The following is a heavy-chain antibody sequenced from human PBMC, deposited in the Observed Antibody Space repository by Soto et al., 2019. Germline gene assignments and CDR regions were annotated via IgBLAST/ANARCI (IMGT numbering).Heavy chain of an antibody. CDR2: INHSGRV. V-gene: IGHV4-34*01. Sequence: SETLSLTCAVYGGSFSGHSWTWIRQSPGKGLEWIGDINHSGRVDYSPSLKSRVTISLDTSKNQFSLTLSAVTAADTAMYYCSTRAYDTNGYYRFDPWGQGTLVTVSS. J-gene: IGHJ5*01. CDR1: GGSFSGHS. CDR3: STRAYDTNGYYRFDP. D-gene: IGHD3-22*01.